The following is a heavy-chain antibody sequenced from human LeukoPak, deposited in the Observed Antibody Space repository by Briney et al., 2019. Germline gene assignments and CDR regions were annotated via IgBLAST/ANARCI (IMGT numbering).Heavy chain of an antibody. Sequence: PSETLSLTCTVSGGSISSYYWSWIRQPPGKGLEWIGYIYYSGSTNYNPSLKSRVTISVDTSKNQFSLKLSSVTAADTAVYYCARAEYSYGYLFDWGQGTLVTVSS. V-gene: IGHV4-59*01. CDR2: IYYSGST. J-gene: IGHJ4*02. D-gene: IGHD5-18*01. CDR3: ARAEYSYGYLFD. CDR1: GGSISSYY.